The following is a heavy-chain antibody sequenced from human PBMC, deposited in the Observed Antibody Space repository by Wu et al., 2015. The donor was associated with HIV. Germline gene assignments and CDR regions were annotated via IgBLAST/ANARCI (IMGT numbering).Heavy chain of an antibody. CDR3: AREIGYCSSTSCYSWLAAAADYFDY. CDR1: GYTFTGYY. D-gene: IGHD2-2*02. V-gene: IGHV1-2*02. J-gene: IGHJ4*02. CDR2: INPNSGGT. Sequence: QVQLVQSGAEVKKPGASVKVSCKASGYTFTGYYMHWVRQAPGQGLEWMGWINPNSGGTNYAQKFQGRVTMTRDTSISTAYMELSRLRSDDTAVYYCAREIGYCSSTSCYSWLAAAADYFDYWGQGTLVTVSS.